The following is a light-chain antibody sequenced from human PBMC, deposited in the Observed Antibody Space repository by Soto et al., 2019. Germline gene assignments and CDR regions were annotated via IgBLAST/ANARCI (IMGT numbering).Light chain of an antibody. CDR1: QSISSY. CDR2: AAS. Sequence: DIQMTQSPSSLSASVGDRVTITCRASQSISSYLNWYQQKPGKAPKLLIYAASSLQSGVPSRFSGSGSGTDFTLTISSLQAEDVAVYYCQQYSSVPFTFGPGTKVDI. J-gene: IGKJ3*01. V-gene: IGKV1-39*01. CDR3: QQYSSVPFT.